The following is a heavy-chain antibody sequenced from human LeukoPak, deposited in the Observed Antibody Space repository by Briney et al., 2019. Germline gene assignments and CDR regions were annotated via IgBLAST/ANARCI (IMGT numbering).Heavy chain of an antibody. J-gene: IGHJ6*02. V-gene: IGHV1-8*01. D-gene: IGHD6-13*01. Sequence: GASVKVSCKASGYTFTSYDINWVRQATGQGLEWMGWVNPNNGNTGYAQKFQGRVTMTRSTSISTAYMELSSLRSEDTAVYYCARLASSSWPLYYYYGMDVWGHGTTVTVSS. CDR1: GYTFTSYD. CDR3: ARLASSSWPLYYYYGMDV. CDR2: VNPNNGNT.